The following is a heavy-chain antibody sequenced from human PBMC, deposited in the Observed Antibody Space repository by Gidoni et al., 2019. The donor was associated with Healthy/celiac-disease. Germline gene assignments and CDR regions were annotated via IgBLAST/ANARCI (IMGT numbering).Heavy chain of an antibody. CDR1: GFPFSSYA. V-gene: IGHV3-30-3*01. CDR2: ITYDGSNK. J-gene: IGHJ3*02. D-gene: IGHD4-17*01. Sequence: QVQLVESGGGVVQPGRSLRPSCAASGFPFSSYAMHWVRQAPGKGLEWVAVITYDGSNKYYADSVKGRFTISRDNSKNTLYLQMNSLRAEDTAVYYCAREPKDYAHAFDIWGQGTMVTVSS. CDR3: AREPKDYAHAFDI.